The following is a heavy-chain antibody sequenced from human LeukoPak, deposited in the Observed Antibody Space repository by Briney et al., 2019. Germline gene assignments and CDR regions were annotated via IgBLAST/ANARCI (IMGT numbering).Heavy chain of an antibody. D-gene: IGHD3-3*01. Sequence: PGGSLRLSCAASGFTFSSYAMSWVRQAPGKGLEWVSAISGSGGSTYYADSVKGRFTISRDNSKNTLYLQMNSPRAEDTAVYYCAKTPYYDFWSGYLDYWGXGTLVTVSS. J-gene: IGHJ4*01. CDR1: GFTFSSYA. CDR3: AKTPYYDFWSGYLDY. V-gene: IGHV3-23*01. CDR2: ISGSGGST.